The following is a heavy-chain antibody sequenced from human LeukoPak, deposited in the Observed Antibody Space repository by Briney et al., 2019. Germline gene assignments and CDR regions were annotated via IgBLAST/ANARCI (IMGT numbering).Heavy chain of an antibody. CDR2: ISYDGSNK. CDR3: AKDATGLIWTYYFDY. J-gene: IGHJ4*02. CDR1: GFTFSDYY. V-gene: IGHV3-30*18. Sequence: GGSLRLSCAASGFTFSDYYMSWIRQAPGKGLEWVAVISYDGSNKYYADSVKGRFTISRDNSKNTLYLQMNSLRAEDTAVCYCAKDATGLIWTYYFDYWGQGTLVTVSS. D-gene: IGHD2-21*01.